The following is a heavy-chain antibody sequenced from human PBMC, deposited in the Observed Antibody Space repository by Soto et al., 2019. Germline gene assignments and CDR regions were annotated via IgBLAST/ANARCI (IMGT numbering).Heavy chain of an antibody. CDR3: AKIRHHYYYDSSGYYFDY. Sequence: GGSLRLSCAASGFTFSSYAMSWVRQAPGKGLEWVSAISGSGGSTYYADSVKGRFTISRDNSKNTLYLQMNSLRAEDTAVYYCAKIRHHYYYDSSGYYFDYWGQGTLVTVSS. CDR1: GFTFSSYA. J-gene: IGHJ4*02. CDR2: ISGSGGST. D-gene: IGHD3-22*01. V-gene: IGHV3-23*01.